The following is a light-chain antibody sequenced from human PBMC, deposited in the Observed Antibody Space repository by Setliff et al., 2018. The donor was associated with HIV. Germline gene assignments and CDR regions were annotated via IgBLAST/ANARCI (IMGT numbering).Light chain of an antibody. J-gene: IGLJ3*02. CDR1: SNDVGGYNY. V-gene: IGLV2-11*01. CDR3: SSYTSSSTWV. Sequence: QSALPQPRSVSGSPGQSVTISCTGTSNDVGGYNYVSWYQQHPGKAPKLMIYDVIKRPSGVSDRFSASKSGNTASLTISGLQADDEADYYCSSYTSSSTWVFGGGTKVTVL. CDR2: DVI.